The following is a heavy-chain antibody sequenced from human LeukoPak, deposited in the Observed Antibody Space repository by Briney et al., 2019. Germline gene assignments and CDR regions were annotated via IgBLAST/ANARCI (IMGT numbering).Heavy chain of an antibody. CDR3: ARVDGSGSYSYDY. V-gene: IGHV3-64*02. CDR2: ITSNGGST. Sequence: GGSLRLSCAASGFTFSSHAMHRVRQAPGKGLEYVSGITSNGGSTFYADSVQGRFTISRDNSKNTLYLQMGSLRAEDMAVYYCARVDGSGSYSYDYWGQGTLVTVSS. J-gene: IGHJ4*02. CDR1: GFTFSSHA. D-gene: IGHD3-10*01.